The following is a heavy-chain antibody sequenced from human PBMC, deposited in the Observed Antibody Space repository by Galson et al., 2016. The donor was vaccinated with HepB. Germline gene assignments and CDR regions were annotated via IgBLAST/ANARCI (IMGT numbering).Heavy chain of an antibody. D-gene: IGHD4-17*01. Sequence: SVKVSCKASGYIFSNYHLHWVRQAPGQGLEGMGAINPSDITTNYAQKFQGRVTMTSDTATSTVYMELSRLRSDDTAVYYCARDRTVTTLLHCWGQGTLVTVSS. CDR3: ARDRTVTTLLHC. V-gene: IGHV1-46*03. CDR2: INPSDITT. CDR1: GYIFSNYH. J-gene: IGHJ4*02.